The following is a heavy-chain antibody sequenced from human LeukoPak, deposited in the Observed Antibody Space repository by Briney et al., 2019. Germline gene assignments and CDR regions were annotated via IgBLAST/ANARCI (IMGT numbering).Heavy chain of an antibody. CDR3: ARTYYYDSSGYYPLDY. D-gene: IGHD3-22*01. CDR2: IIPIFGTA. V-gene: IGHV1-69*13. CDR1: GGTFSSYA. J-gene: IGHJ4*02. Sequence: SVKVSCKASGGTFSSYAISWVRQAPGQGLEWMGGIIPIFGTANYAQKSQGRVTITADESTSTAYMELSSLRSEGTAVYYCARTYYYDSSGYYPLDYWGQGTLVTVSS.